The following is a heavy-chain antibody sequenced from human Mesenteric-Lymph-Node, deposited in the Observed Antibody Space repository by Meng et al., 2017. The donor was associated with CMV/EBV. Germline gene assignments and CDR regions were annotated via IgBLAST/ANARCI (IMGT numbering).Heavy chain of an antibody. CDR3: ARVSGYQVTIDY. J-gene: IGHJ4*02. V-gene: IGHV4-38-2*02. D-gene: IGHD2-2*01. Sequence: GSLRLSCTVSGYSISSGYYWGWSRRPPGKGLEWIGSIYHSGSTYYNPSLKSRVTISVDTSKNQFSLKLSSVTAADTAVYYCARVSGYQVTIDYWGQGTLVTVSS. CDR2: IYHSGST. CDR1: GYSISSGYY.